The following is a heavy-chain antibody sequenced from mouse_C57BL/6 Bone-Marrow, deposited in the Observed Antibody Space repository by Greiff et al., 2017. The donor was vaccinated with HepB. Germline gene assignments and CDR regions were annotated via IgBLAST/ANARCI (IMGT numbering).Heavy chain of an antibody. Sequence: VQLQQSGPELVKPGASVKISCKASGYAFSSSWMNWVKQRPGKGLEWIGRIYPGDGDTNYNGKFKGKATLTADKSSSTAYMQLSSLTSEDSAVYFCARGYGSVDYWGQGTTLTVSS. CDR2: IYPGDGDT. D-gene: IGHD1-1*01. CDR1: GYAFSSSW. CDR3: ARGYGSVDY. V-gene: IGHV1-82*01. J-gene: IGHJ2*01.